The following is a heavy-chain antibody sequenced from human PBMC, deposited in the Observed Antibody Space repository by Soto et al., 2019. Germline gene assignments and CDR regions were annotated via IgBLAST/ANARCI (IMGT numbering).Heavy chain of an antibody. Sequence: GGSLRLSCAASGFTFSSYAMSWVRQAPGKGLEWVSAISGSGGSTYYADSVKGRFTISRDNSKNTMFLQMNSLRAEDTAVYYCAKAPAILYYDFWSGPPGFDYWGQGTLVTVSS. CDR1: GFTFSSYA. CDR2: ISGSGGST. CDR3: AKAPAILYYDFWSGPPGFDY. D-gene: IGHD3-3*01. J-gene: IGHJ4*02. V-gene: IGHV3-23*01.